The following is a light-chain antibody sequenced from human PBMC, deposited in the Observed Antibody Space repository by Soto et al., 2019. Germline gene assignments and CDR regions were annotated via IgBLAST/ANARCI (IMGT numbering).Light chain of an antibody. CDR3: CSYAGSYTWV. V-gene: IGLV2-11*01. CDR2: DGS. CDR1: SSDVGGYNY. Sequence: QSVLTQPRSVSGSPGQSVTISCTGTSSDVGGYNYVSWYQQHPGKAPKLMIYDGSKRPSGVPDRFSGSKSGNTASLTISGLQAEDEADYYCCSYAGSYTWVFGGGTKLTVL. J-gene: IGLJ3*02.